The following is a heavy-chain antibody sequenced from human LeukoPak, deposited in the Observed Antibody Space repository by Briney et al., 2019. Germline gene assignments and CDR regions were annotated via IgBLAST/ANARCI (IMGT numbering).Heavy chain of an antibody. CDR3: ARGDRNGKDYYYYYYMDV. Sequence: GASVKVSCKASGYTFTSYGISWVRQAPGQGLEWMGWISAYNGNTNYAQKLQGRVTMTTDTSTSTAYMELRSLRSDDTAVYYCARGDRNGKDYYYYYYMDVWGKGTTVTVSS. J-gene: IGHJ6*03. CDR1: GYTFTSYG. CDR2: ISAYNGNT. V-gene: IGHV1-18*01. D-gene: IGHD4-17*01.